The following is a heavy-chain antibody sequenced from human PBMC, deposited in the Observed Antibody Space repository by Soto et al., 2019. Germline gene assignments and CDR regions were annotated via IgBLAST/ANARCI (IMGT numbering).Heavy chain of an antibody. V-gene: IGHV3-11*01. CDR3: ARDLGYYDSDGYLDY. Sequence: QVQLAESGGGLVKPGESLRLSCAASGFTFSDYYMSWIRQAPGKGLEWVSYISCDGTIMYYADSVKGRFTISRDNAKNSLYLQMNSLRAADTAVYYCARDLGYYDSDGYLDYWGQGTLVTVSS. D-gene: IGHD3-22*01. J-gene: IGHJ4*02. CDR1: GFTFSDYY. CDR2: ISCDGTIM.